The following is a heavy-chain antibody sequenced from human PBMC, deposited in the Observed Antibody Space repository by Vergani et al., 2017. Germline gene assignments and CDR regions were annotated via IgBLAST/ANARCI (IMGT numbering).Heavy chain of an antibody. D-gene: IGHD2-2*01. CDR2: ISSSSSYR. J-gene: IGHJ1*01. CDR3: ASGVPGYQLATQYFQH. V-gene: IGHV3-21*01. Sequence: EVQLVESGGGLVKPGGSLRLSCVASGFTFGGYSMNWVRQAPGKGLEWVSFISSSSSYRYYADSVKGRFTISRDNGEYSLLLQMNSLRPEDTAVYYCASGVPGYQLATQYFQHWGQGTLVTVSS. CDR1: GFTFGGYS.